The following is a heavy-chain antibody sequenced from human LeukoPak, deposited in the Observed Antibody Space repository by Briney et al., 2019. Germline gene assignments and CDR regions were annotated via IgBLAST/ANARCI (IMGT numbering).Heavy chain of an antibody. CDR2: ISGSGSST. J-gene: IGHJ4*02. V-gene: IGHV3-23*01. CDR1: GFTFSSYA. CDR3: ARESAGPG. Sequence: GGSLRLSCAASGFTFSSYAMNWVRQAPGKGLEWVTAISGSGSSTYHAESVRGRFTISRGNSENTLYLQMNSLRAEDTAVYYCARESAGPGGGQGTLVTVSS. D-gene: IGHD3-10*01.